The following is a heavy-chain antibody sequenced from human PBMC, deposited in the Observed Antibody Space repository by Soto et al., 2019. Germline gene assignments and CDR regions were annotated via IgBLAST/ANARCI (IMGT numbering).Heavy chain of an antibody. CDR3: ARESEDLTSNFDY. Sequence: GGSLRLSCAASGFTFTRYSMNWVGQSPGKGLERVSSISSTTNYIYYGDSMKGRFTISRDNAKNSLYLEMNSLRAEDTAVYYCARESEDLTSNFDYWGQGTLVTVSS. CDR2: ISSTTNYI. J-gene: IGHJ4*02. CDR1: GFTFTRYS. V-gene: IGHV3-21*06.